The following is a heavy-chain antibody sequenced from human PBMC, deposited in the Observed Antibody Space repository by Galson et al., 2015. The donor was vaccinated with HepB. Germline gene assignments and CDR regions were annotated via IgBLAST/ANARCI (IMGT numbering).Heavy chain of an antibody. D-gene: IGHD6-13*01. CDR2: ISAYNGNT. V-gene: IGHV1-18*01. Sequence: SVKVSCKASGYTFTSYGISWVRQAPGQGLEWMGWISAYNGNTNYAQKLQGRVTMTTDTSTSTAYMELRSLRSDDTAVYYCARDLGQQLEYYYYYYMDVWGKGTTVTVSS. CDR3: ARDLGQQLEYYYYYYMDV. J-gene: IGHJ6*03. CDR1: GYTFTSYG.